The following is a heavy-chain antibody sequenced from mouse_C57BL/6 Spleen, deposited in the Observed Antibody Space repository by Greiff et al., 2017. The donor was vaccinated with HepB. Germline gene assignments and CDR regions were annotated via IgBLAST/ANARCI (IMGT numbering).Heavy chain of an antibody. CDR1: GLSLTSYG. CDR3: AKNFDTTVSWYFDV. V-gene: IGHV2-5*01. J-gene: IGHJ1*03. D-gene: IGHD1-1*01. CDR2: IWRGGST. Sequence: QVQLKESGPGLVQPSQSLSITCTVSGLSLTSYGVHWVRQSPGKGLEWLGVIWRGGSTDYNAAFMSRLSITKNNSKSQVFFKMNSLQADDTAIYYCAKNFDTTVSWYFDVWGTGTTVTVSS.